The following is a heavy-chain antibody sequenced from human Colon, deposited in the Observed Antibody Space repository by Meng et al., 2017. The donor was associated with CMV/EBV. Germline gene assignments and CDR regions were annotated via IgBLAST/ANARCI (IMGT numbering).Heavy chain of an antibody. D-gene: IGHD1-1*01. V-gene: IGHV3-23*03. CDR2: IYNDGSGT. Sequence: GESLKISCAASGFPFLNYDMNWVRQAPGKGLEWVSFIYNDGSGTYYADSVKGRFTISGENAKNSLYLQMNNLRVGDTAVYYCAREGQTSTHWLGPLHNWGQGTVVTVSS. J-gene: IGHJ4*02. CDR3: AREGQTSTHWLGPLHN. CDR1: GFPFLNYD.